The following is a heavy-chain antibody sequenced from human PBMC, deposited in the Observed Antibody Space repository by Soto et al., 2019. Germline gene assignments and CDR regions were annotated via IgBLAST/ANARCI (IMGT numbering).Heavy chain of an antibody. Sequence: SETLSLTCTVSGGSISSGGYYWSWIRQHPGKGLEWIGYIYYSGSTYYNPSLKSRVTISVDTSKNQFSLKLSSVTAADTAVYYCARAGVYELQPTGAFDIWGQGTMVTVSS. J-gene: IGHJ3*02. CDR2: IYYSGST. V-gene: IGHV4-31*03. D-gene: IGHD1-26*01. CDR3: ARAGVYELQPTGAFDI. CDR1: GGSISSGGYY.